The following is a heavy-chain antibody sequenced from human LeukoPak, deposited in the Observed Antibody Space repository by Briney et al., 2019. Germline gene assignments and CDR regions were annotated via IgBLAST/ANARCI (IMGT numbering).Heavy chain of an antibody. CDR3: AKERDTAMVTIDY. CDR1: GFTFSSYG. J-gene: IGHJ4*02. Sequence: GGSLRLSCAASGFTFSSYGMHRVRQAPGKGLEWVAFIRYDGSNKYYADSVKGRFTISRDNSKNTLYLQMNSLRAEDTAVYYCAKERDTAMVTIDYWGQGTLVTVSS. D-gene: IGHD5-18*01. CDR2: IRYDGSNK. V-gene: IGHV3-30*02.